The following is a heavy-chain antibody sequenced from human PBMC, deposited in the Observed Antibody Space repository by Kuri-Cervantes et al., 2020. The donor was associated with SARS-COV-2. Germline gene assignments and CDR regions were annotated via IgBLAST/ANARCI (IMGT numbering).Heavy chain of an antibody. V-gene: IGHV4-38-2*01. J-gene: IGHJ3*02. D-gene: IGHD3-10*01. CDR2: IYHSGST. CDR1: GYSISSGYY. CDR3: ARVGVYGSGSYYYDAFDI. Sequence: GSLRLSCAVSGYSISSGYYWGWIRQPPGKGLEWIGSIYHSGSTYYNPSLKSRVTVSVDTSKNQFSLKLSSVTAEDTAVYYCARVGVYGSGSYYYDAFDIWGQGTMVTVSS.